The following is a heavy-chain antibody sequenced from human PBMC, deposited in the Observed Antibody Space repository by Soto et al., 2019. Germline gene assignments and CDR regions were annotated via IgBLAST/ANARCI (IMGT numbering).Heavy chain of an antibody. D-gene: IGHD5-12*01. Sequence: QVRLVESGGGVVQPGRSLRLSCAASGFTFSSYAMHWVRQAPGKGLEWVAVISYDGSNKYYADSVKGRFTISRDNSKNTLYLQMNSLRAEDTAVYYCAREQRWLQPTPLFDYWGQGTLVTVSS. CDR2: ISYDGSNK. J-gene: IGHJ4*02. CDR1: GFTFSSYA. V-gene: IGHV3-30-3*01. CDR3: AREQRWLQPTPLFDY.